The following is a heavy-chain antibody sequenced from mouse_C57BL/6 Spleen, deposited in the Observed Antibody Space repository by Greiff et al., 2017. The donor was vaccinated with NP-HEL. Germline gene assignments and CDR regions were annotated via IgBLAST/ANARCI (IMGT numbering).Heavy chain of an antibody. CDR1: GYTFTSYW. CDR2: INPSNGGT. V-gene: IGHV1-53*01. CDR3: ARRTLYGSSSYWYFDV. D-gene: IGHD1-1*01. Sequence: VQLQQPGTELVKPGASVKLSCKASGYTFTSYWMHWVKQRPGQGLEWIGNINPSNGGTNYNEKFKSKATLTVDKSSSTAYMQLSSLTSEDSAVYYCARRTLYGSSSYWYFDVWGTGTTVTVSS. J-gene: IGHJ1*03.